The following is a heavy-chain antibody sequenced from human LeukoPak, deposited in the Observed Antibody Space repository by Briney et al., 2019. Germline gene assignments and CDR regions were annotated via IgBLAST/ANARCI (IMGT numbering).Heavy chain of an antibody. CDR3: AKDLRWQSRTQSPDY. V-gene: IGHV3-23*01. Sequence: GGSLRLSCAASGFTFSSYAMSWVRQAPGKGLEWVPAISGSGGSTYYADSVKGRFTISRDNSKNTLYLQMNSLRAEDTAVYYCAKDLRWQSRTQSPDYWGQGTLVTVSS. CDR1: GFTFSSYA. D-gene: IGHD4-23*01. CDR2: ISGSGGST. J-gene: IGHJ4*02.